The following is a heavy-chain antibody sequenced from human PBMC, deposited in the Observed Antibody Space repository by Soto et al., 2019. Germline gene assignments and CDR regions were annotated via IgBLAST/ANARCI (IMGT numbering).Heavy chain of an antibody. J-gene: IGHJ4*02. D-gene: IGHD3-10*01. Sequence: SETLSLTCTVSGGSISSSSYYWGWIRQHPGKGLEWMGYIYYSGSTYYNPSLKSRVTISVDTSKNQFSLKLSSVTAADTAVYYCARGSWSFYYFDYWGQGTLVTVSS. CDR1: GGSISSSSYY. V-gene: IGHV4-31*03. CDR2: IYYSGST. CDR3: ARGSWSFYYFDY.